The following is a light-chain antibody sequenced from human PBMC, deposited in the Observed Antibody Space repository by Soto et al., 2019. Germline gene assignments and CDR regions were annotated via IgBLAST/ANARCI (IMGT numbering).Light chain of an antibody. CDR2: EVT. J-gene: IGLJ2*01. V-gene: IGLV2-14*01. CDR3: SSYTSRNTLA. Sequence: QSALTQPASVSGSPGQSITISCNGTSSDVGGYNFVSWYQQHPGKAPKLMIYEVTDRPSGVSNRFSGSKSGSTASLTISGLQAEDEADYYCSSYTSRNTLAFGGGTKLTV. CDR1: SSDVGGYNF.